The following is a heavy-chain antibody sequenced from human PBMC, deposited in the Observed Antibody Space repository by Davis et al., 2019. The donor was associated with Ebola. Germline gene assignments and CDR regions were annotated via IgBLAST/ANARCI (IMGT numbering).Heavy chain of an antibody. CDR1: GGSISVYS. CDR3: ARGSYSYVVENWFDP. D-gene: IGHD5-18*01. Sequence: SETLSLTCTVSGGSISVYSWTWIRQPPGKGLEWIGYIYYTGSTNYNPSLKSRVTISVDTSKNQFSLKLSSVTAADTAVYYCARGSYSYVVENWFDPWGQGTLVTVSS. J-gene: IGHJ5*02. V-gene: IGHV4-59*01. CDR2: IYYTGST.